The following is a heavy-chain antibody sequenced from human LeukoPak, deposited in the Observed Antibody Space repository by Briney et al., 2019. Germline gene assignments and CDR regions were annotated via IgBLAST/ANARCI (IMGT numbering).Heavy chain of an antibody. D-gene: IGHD5-24*01. CDR3: ARRNTPHGNFDY. J-gene: IGHJ4*02. Sequence: PGGSLRLSCAASGFTLTNYAMHWVRQRAGEGLEWVSALGTAGDTFYPGSVKGRFTISRDNAKKSLFLQMNSLRAEDTAIYYCARRNTPHGNFDYWGQGTLVTVSS. CDR2: LGTAGDT. V-gene: IGHV3-13*01. CDR1: GFTLTNYA.